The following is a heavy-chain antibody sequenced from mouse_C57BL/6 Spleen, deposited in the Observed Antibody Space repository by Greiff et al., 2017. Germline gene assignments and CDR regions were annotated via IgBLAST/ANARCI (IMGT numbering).Heavy chain of an antibody. V-gene: IGHV1-62-2*01. Sequence: QVQLQQSGAELVKPGASVKLSCKASGYTFTEYSIHWVQQRPGQGLEWIGWFCPGSGSIKYNEKLKDKATLTADKSSSTVYMELINSTSTDSAVYFCARHEDSLASFDVWGTGTTVTVSS. CDR1: GYTFTEYS. J-gene: IGHJ1*03. CDR2: FCPGSGSI. CDR3: ARHEDSLASFDV.